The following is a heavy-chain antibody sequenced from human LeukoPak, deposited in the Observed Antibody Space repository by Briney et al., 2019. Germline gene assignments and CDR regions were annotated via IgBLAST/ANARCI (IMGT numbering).Heavy chain of an antibody. D-gene: IGHD1-26*01. Sequence: SETLSLTCAVYGGSFSGYYWSWIRQPPGKGLEWIGEINHSGSTNYNPSLKSRVTISVDTSKNQFSLKLSSVTAADTAVYYCARKGVRRESYSDYYYYYYMDVWGKGTTVTVSS. CDR3: ARKGVRRESYSDYYYYYYMDV. V-gene: IGHV4-34*01. CDR2: INHSGST. J-gene: IGHJ6*03. CDR1: GGSFSGYY.